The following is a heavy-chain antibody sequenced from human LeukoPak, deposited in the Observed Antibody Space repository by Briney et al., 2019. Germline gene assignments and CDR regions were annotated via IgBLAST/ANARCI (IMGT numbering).Heavy chain of an antibody. Sequence: PGGSLRLSCAASGSTFSSYAMSWVRQAPGKGLEWVSAISGSGGSTYYADSVKGRFTTSRDNSKTTLYLQMNSLRAEDTAVYYCAKVAGIPFDGAAFDIWGQGTMVTVSS. J-gene: IGHJ3*02. CDR2: ISGSGGST. CDR1: GSTFSSYA. V-gene: IGHV3-23*01. D-gene: IGHD2-21*02. CDR3: AKVAGIPFDGAAFDI.